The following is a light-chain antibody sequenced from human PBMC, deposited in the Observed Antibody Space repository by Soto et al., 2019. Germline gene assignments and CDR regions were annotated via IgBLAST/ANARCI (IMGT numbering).Light chain of an antibody. V-gene: IGLV2-14*03. Sequence: QSVLTQPASMSGSPGQSITISCTGTSSDVGGYNYVSWYQQHPDKAPKLIIYDVSNRPSGVSNRFSGSKSGNTASLTISGLQAEDEADYYCSSYTSSTTGVVFGGGTQLTVL. J-gene: IGLJ2*01. CDR3: SSYTSSTTGVV. CDR1: SSDVGGYNY. CDR2: DVS.